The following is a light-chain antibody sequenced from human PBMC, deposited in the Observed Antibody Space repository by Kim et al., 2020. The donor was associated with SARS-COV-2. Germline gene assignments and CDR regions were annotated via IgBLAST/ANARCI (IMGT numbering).Light chain of an antibody. CDR1: QNVSSSY. CDR3: QQYGSSPGT. J-gene: IGKJ2*02. CDR2: GAS. Sequence: EIVLTQSPGTLSLSPGERATLSCRASQNVSSSYLAWYQQKPGQAPRLLIYGASSRATGIPDRFSGSGSGTDFTLTISRLEPEDFAVYYCQQYGSSPGTCGQGTKLE. V-gene: IGKV3-20*01.